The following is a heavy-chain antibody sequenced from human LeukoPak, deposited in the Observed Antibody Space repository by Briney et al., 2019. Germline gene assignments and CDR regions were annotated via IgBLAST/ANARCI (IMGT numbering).Heavy chain of an antibody. J-gene: IGHJ4*02. D-gene: IGHD1-7*01. CDR1: GFTFSSYW. V-gene: IGHV3-33*08. Sequence: GGSLRLSCAASGFTFSSYWMNWARQAPGKGLEWVAVIWYDGSNKYYADSVKGRSTISRDNSKNTLYLQMNSLRAEDTAVYYCTRGTKDYWGQGTLVTVSS. CDR3: TRGTKDY. CDR2: IWYDGSNK.